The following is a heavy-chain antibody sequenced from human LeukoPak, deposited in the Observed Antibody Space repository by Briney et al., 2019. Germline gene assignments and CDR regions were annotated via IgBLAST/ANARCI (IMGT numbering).Heavy chain of an antibody. CDR2: IKQDGSEK. CDR3: ASIAVANYFGY. J-gene: IGHJ4*02. V-gene: IGHV3-7*01. CDR1: GFTFSSYW. D-gene: IGHD6-19*01. Sequence: GGSLRLSCAASGFTFSSYWMSWVRQAPGKGLEWVANIKQDGSEKYYVDSVKGRFTISRDNAKNSLYLQMSSLRAEDTAVYYYASIAVANYFGYWGQGTLVTVSS.